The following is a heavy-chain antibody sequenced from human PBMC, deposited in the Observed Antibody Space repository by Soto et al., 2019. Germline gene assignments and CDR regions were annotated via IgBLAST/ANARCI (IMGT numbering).Heavy chain of an antibody. D-gene: IGHD2-8*01. CDR1: GGSISSYY. Sequence: NPSETLSLTCTVSGGSISSYYWSWIRQPPGKGLEWIGYIYYSGSTNYNPSLKSRVTISVDTSKNQFSLKLSSVTAADTAVYYCARAHCTNGVCYSVNWFDPWGQGTLVTVSS. V-gene: IGHV4-59*01. J-gene: IGHJ5*02. CDR3: ARAHCTNGVCYSVNWFDP. CDR2: IYYSGST.